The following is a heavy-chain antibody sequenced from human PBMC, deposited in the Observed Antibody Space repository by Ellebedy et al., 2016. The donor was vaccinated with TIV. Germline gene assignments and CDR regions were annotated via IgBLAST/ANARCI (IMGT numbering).Heavy chain of an antibody. Sequence: AASVKVSCKASGYTFTSYYMHWVRQAPGQGLEWMGIINPSGGSTSYAQKFQGRVTMTRDTSTSTVYMELSSLRSEDTAVYYCAREYVEGGYSSSWYYYYYYGMDVWGQGTTVTVSS. J-gene: IGHJ6*02. CDR3: AREYVEGGYSSSWYYYYYYGMDV. CDR1: GYTFTSYY. CDR2: INPSGGST. V-gene: IGHV1-46*01. D-gene: IGHD6-13*01.